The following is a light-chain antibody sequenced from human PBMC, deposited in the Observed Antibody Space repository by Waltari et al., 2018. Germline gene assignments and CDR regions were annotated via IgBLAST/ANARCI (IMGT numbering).Light chain of an antibody. V-gene: IGLV2-23*02. Sequence: QSALTQPASVSGSPGMPITISCHGTRRDVGSYHLVSWYQQHPGKAPQLIIFEVTKRPSGVSDRFSGSKSDNTASLTISGLQAEDEADYFCCSYAGTSTMVFGGGTKLTVL. CDR3: CSYAGTSTMV. CDR1: RRDVGSYHL. CDR2: EVT. J-gene: IGLJ3*02.